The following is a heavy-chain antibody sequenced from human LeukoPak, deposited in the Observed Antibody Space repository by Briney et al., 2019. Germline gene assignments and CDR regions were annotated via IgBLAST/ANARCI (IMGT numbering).Heavy chain of an antibody. CDR2: INTDGSST. CDR3: ARDVLLWFGAAGYMDV. Sequence: GGSLRLSCAASGFTFSSYWMHWVRQAPGKGLVWVSRINTDGSSTSYADSVKGRFTISRDNAKNTLYLQMNSLRAEDTAVYYCARDVLLWFGAAGYMDVWGKGTTVTVS. D-gene: IGHD3-10*01. V-gene: IGHV3-74*01. J-gene: IGHJ6*03. CDR1: GFTFSSYW.